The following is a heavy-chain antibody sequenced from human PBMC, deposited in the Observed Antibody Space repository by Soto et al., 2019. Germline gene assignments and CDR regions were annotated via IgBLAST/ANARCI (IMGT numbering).Heavy chain of an antibody. D-gene: IGHD2-2*01. CDR2: IIPIFGTA. CDR1: VGTFSSYA. Sequence: QVQLVQSGAEVKKPGSSVKVSCKASVGTFSSYAISWVRQAPGQGLEWMGGIIPIFGTANYAQKFQGRVTITADKSTSTAYMELSSLRSEDTAVYYCAREAVGYCSSTSCYRPGYYYYGMDVWGQGTTVTVSS. V-gene: IGHV1-69*06. J-gene: IGHJ6*02. CDR3: AREAVGYCSSTSCYRPGYYYYGMDV.